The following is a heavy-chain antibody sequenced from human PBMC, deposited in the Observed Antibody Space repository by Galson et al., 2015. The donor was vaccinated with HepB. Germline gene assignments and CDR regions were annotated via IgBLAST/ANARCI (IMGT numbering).Heavy chain of an antibody. CDR2: ISSSSSTI. D-gene: IGHD5-18*01. V-gene: IGHV3-48*02. CDR1: GFTFSSYS. CDR3: ARDSRASRSDYVDTAMADQPGGVEY. Sequence: SLRLSCAASGFTFSSYSMNWVRQAPGKGLEWVSYISSSSSTIYYADSVKGRFTISRDNAKNSLYLQMNSLRDEDTAVYYCARDSRASRSDYVDTAMADQPGGVEYWGQGTLVTVSS. J-gene: IGHJ4*02.